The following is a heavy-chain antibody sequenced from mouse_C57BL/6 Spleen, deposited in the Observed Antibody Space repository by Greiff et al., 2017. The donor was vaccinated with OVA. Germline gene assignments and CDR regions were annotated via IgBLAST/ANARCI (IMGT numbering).Heavy chain of an antibody. D-gene: IGHD2-12*01. CDR2: IWSGGST. CDR3: ARSGLLYLWYFDV. J-gene: IGHJ1*03. Sequence: VKLVESGPGLVQPSQSLSITCTVSGFSLTSYGVHWVRQSPGKGLEWLGVIWSGGSTDYNAAFISRLSISKDNSKSQVFFKMNSLQADDTAIYYCARSGLLYLWYFDVWGTGTTVTVSS. CDR1: GFSLTSYG. V-gene: IGHV2-2*01.